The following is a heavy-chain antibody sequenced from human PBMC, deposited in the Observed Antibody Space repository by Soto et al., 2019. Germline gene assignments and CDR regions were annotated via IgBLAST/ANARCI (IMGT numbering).Heavy chain of an antibody. D-gene: IGHD2-15*01. CDR1: GYTFTIYA. J-gene: IGHJ3*02. Sequence: GASVKVSCKASGYTFTIYAMHWVRQAPGQRLEWMGWLNAGNGNTKYSQKFRGRVTITRDTSASTAYMELSSLRSEDTAVYYCARVIPGEVAFDIWGQGTMVTVSS. V-gene: IGHV1-3*01. CDR2: LNAGNGNT. CDR3: ARVIPGEVAFDI.